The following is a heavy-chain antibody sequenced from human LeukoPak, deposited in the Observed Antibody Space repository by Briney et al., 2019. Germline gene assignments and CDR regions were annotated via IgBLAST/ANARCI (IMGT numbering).Heavy chain of an antibody. CDR1: GGTFSSYA. CDR2: IIPIFGTA. V-gene: IGHV1-69*05. J-gene: IGHJ5*02. D-gene: IGHD2-2*01. CDR3: ARGCSSTSCQRGDNWFDP. Sequence: GSSVKVSCKASGGTFSSYAISWVRQAPGQGLEWMGGIIPIFGTANYAQKFQGRVTITTDESTSTAYMELSSLRSEDTAVYYCARGCSSTSCQRGDNWFDPWGQGTPVTVSS.